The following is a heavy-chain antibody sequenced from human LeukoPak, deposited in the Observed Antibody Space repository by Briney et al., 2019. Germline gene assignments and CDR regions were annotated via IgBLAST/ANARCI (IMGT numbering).Heavy chain of an antibody. CDR3: ARGAYYYED. V-gene: IGHV3-23*01. Sequence: PGGSLRLSCAASGFTFSSYAMSWVRQAPGKGLEWVSAITGNGFDTFYADSVKGRFTISRDNAKNSLYLQMNSLRAEDTAVYYCARGAYYYEDWGQGTLVTVSS. CDR1: GFTFSSYA. D-gene: IGHD3-22*01. CDR2: ITGNGFDT. J-gene: IGHJ4*02.